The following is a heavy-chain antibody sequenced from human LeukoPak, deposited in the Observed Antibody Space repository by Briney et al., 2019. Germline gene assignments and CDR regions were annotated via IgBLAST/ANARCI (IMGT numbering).Heavy chain of an antibody. D-gene: IGHD6-19*01. CDR1: GFTLSYYA. V-gene: IGHV3-23*01. Sequence: GGSLRLSCAASGFTLSYYAMSWVRQAPGKGLEWVSVTSASGDSTYYADSVKGRFTISRDNSKSTLYLQMNSLRAEDTAVYYCARDGGSGRIPGIAVAGFFDYWGQGTLVTVSS. CDR3: ARDGGSGRIPGIAVAGFFDY. J-gene: IGHJ4*02. CDR2: TSASGDST.